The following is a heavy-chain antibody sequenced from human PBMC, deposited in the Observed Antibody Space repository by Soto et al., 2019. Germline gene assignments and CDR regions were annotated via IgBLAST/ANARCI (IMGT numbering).Heavy chain of an antibody. D-gene: IGHD5-18*01. V-gene: IGHV4-59*01. Sequence: SETLSLTCTVSGGSISSYYWSWIRQPPGKGLEWIGYIYYSGSTNYNPSLKSRVTISVDTSKNQFSLKLSSVTAADTAVYYCARDWLESGGYSYGYDYYYYGMDVWGQGTTVTV. CDR1: GGSISSYY. CDR3: ARDWLESGGYSYGYDYYYYGMDV. CDR2: IYYSGST. J-gene: IGHJ6*02.